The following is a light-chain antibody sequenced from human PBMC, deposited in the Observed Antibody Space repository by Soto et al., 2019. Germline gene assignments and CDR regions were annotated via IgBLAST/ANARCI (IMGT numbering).Light chain of an antibody. J-gene: IGKJ1*01. Sequence: AIQITQSPSSLSASVGDRVPISFXAGQDISDDVGWYQQTPGKAPKLLISGASRLQSGVPSRFSGSGSGAAFTLTISSLQREDFATYYCQQTDTFPRTFGQGTKVDIK. CDR1: QDISDD. CDR2: GAS. V-gene: IGKV1-6*01. CDR3: QQTDTFPRT.